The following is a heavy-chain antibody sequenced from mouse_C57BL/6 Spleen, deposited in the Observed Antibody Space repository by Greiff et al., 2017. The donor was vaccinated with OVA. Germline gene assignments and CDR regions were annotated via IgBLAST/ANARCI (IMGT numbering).Heavy chain of an antibody. J-gene: IGHJ2*01. CDR1: GYTFTSSW. D-gene: IGHD1-1*01. V-gene: IGHV1-55*01. CDR2: IYPGSGST. CDR3: ARFRYYYGSSYGY. Sequence: VQLQQPGAELVKPGASVKMSCKASGYTFTSSWITWVKQRPGQGLEWIGDIYPGSGSTNYNEKFKSKATLTVDTSSSTAYMQLSRLTSEASAVYYYARFRYYYGSSYGYWGKGTTLTVSS.